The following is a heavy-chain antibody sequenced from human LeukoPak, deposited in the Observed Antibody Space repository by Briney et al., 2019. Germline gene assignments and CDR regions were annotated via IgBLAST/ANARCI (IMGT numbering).Heavy chain of an antibody. Sequence: SETLSLTCTVSGGSISSYCWSWIRQPPGKGLEWIGYVYYSGSTNYNPSLKSRVTISVDTSKNQFSLKLSSVTAADTAVYYCARDYYDSSFWDVWGQGTTVTVSS. D-gene: IGHD3-22*01. CDR3: ARDYYDSSFWDV. CDR1: GGSISSYC. J-gene: IGHJ6*02. V-gene: IGHV4-59*01. CDR2: VYYSGST.